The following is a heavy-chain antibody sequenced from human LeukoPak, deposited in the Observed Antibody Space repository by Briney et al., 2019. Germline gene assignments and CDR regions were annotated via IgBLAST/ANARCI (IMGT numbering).Heavy chain of an antibody. D-gene: IGHD3-10*01. Sequence: GGSLRLSCAASGFTFSSYAMHWVRQAPGKGLEWVAVISYDGSNKYYADSVKGRFTISRDNSKNTLYLQMNSLRAEDTAVYYCAREGGYGSIWYYYYGMDVWGQGTTVTVSS. CDR3: AREGGYGSIWYYYYGMDV. CDR1: GFTFSSYA. J-gene: IGHJ6*02. CDR2: ISYDGSNK. V-gene: IGHV3-30-3*01.